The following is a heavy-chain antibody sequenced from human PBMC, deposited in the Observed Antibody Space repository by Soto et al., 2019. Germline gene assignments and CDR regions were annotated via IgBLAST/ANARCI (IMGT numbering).Heavy chain of an antibody. Sequence: QVQLVQSGAEVKKPGSSVKVSCKASGGTFSSCAISWVRQAPGQGLEWMGGSIPIFGTANYAQKFQGRVTITADESTSTAYMELSSLRSEDTAVYYCARDRRYCSGGSCPYYFDYWGQGTLVTVSS. D-gene: IGHD2-15*01. CDR1: GGTFSSCA. J-gene: IGHJ4*02. CDR3: ARDRRYCSGGSCPYYFDY. V-gene: IGHV1-69*01. CDR2: SIPIFGTA.